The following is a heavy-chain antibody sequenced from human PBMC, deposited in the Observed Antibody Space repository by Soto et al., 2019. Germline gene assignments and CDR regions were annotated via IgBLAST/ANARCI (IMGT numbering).Heavy chain of an antibody. V-gene: IGHV4-59*02. J-gene: IGHJ3*02. CDR1: GDSVTSHY. D-gene: IGHD3-3*01. Sequence: PSETLSLTCSFSGDSVTSHYLTWIRQSPEKGLEWIGYMYYSGITNYNPSLKSRVTISVDTSKNQFSLKLSSVTAADTAVYYCASHYDFWSGYYPSAFDIWGQGTMVTVSS. CDR3: ASHYDFWSGYYPSAFDI. CDR2: MYYSGIT.